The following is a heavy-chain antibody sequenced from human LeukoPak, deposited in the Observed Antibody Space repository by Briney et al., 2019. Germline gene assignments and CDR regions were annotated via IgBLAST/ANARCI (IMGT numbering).Heavy chain of an antibody. CDR2: IVPLFDTA. D-gene: IGHD3-9*01. CDR3: ARDLLGSATSYSSGAWDY. Sequence: ASVKVSCKASGGTFSSYAISWVRQAPGQGLEWMGGIVPLFDTADYAQKFQGRVTITADESTSTAYMELSSLRAEDTAVYYCARDLLGSATSYSSGAWDYWGQGTLVTVSS. CDR1: GGTFSSYA. J-gene: IGHJ4*02. V-gene: IGHV1-69*13.